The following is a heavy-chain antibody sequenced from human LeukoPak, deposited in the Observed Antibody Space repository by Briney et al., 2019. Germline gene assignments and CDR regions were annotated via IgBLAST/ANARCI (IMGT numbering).Heavy chain of an antibody. J-gene: IGHJ4*02. CDR3: AREPRFSRDSSGYYLDY. V-gene: IGHV1-69*05. CDR2: IIPIFGTA. Sequence: SVKVFCKASGGTFSSYAISWVRQATGQGLEWMGRIIPIFGTANYAQKLQGRVTITTDESTSTAYMELSSLRSEDTAVYYCAREPRFSRDSSGYYLDYWGQGTLVTVSS. CDR1: GGTFSSYA. D-gene: IGHD3-22*01.